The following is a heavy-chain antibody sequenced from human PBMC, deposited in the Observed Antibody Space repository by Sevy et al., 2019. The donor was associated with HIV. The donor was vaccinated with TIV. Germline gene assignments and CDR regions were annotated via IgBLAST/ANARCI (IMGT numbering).Heavy chain of an antibody. CDR2: INTNTGNP. Sequence: ASVKVSCKASGYTFISYVMNWVRQAPGQGLEWMGWINTNTGNPKYARGFTGRFVFSLNTSVSTAYLQISSLKAEDTAVYYCARGECSSSSCYYYYGMDVWGQGATVTVSS. CDR1: GYTFISYV. V-gene: IGHV7-4-1*02. D-gene: IGHD2-2*01. J-gene: IGHJ6*02. CDR3: ARGECSSSSCYYYYGMDV.